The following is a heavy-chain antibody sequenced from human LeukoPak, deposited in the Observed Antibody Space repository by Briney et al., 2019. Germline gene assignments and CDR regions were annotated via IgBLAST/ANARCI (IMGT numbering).Heavy chain of an antibody. CDR3: ARGGFIVVVPAALPL. D-gene: IGHD2-2*01. CDR1: GYTFTGYY. CDR2: INPNSGGT. J-gene: IGHJ4*02. Sequence: ASVKVSCKASGYTFTGYYMHWVRQAPGQGLEWMGWINPNSGGTNYAQKFQGRVTMTRDTSISTAYMELSRLGSDDTAVYYCARGGFIVVVPAALPLWGQGTLVTVSS. V-gene: IGHV1-2*02.